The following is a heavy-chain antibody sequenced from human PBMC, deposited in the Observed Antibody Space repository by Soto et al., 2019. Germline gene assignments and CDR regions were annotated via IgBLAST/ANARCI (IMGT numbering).Heavy chain of an antibody. D-gene: IGHD2-2*01. CDR2: IFHIGTT. CDR3: AREVVCSRTSCYPNWFDP. V-gene: IGHV4-61*01. J-gene: IGHJ5*02. CDR1: GDSVTSGNEY. Sequence: QVQLQESGPGLVRPSETLSLTCAVSGDSVTSGNEYWSWLRQPPGKGLEWVGSIFHIGTTTYSPPLKSRGSISLDTSKNQFSLSLKSVTAADTAVYYCAREVVCSRTSCYPNWFDPWGQGTLVTVSS.